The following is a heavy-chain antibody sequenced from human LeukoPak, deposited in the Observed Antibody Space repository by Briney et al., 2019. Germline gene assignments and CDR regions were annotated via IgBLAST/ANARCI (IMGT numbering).Heavy chain of an antibody. J-gene: IGHJ3*02. D-gene: IGHD2-15*01. CDR3: ARHVGRSAFDI. CDR2: IYYSVTT. CDR1: GDSISTSSYY. Sequence: SETLSLTCTVSGDSISTSSYYWGWIRQPPGKGLEWIGTIYYSVTTYYNPSLKSRVTISVDTSKNQFSLKLSSVTAADTAVCYCARHVGRSAFDIWGQGTMVTVSS. V-gene: IGHV4-39*01.